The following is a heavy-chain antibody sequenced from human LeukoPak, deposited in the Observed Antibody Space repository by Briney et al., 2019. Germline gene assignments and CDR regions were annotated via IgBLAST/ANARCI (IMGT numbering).Heavy chain of an antibody. CDR1: GFTFSSYS. D-gene: IGHD6-13*01. V-gene: IGHV3-48*04. CDR3: TTPAAGPRAEYSQY. J-gene: IGHJ1*01. Sequence: GGSLRLSCAASGFTFSSYSMNWVRQAPGKGLEWVSYISSSSSTIYYADSVKGRSTISRDNAKNSLYLQMNSLAVEDTAVYYCTTPAAGPRAEYSQYWGQGTLVTVSP. CDR2: ISSSSSTI.